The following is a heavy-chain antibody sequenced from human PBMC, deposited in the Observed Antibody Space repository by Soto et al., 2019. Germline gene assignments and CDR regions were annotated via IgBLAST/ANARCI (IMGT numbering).Heavy chain of an antibody. J-gene: IGHJ4*02. Sequence: ASVKVSCKASGYTFTSYAMHWVRQAPGQRLEWMGWINAGNGNTKYSQKFQGRVTITRDTSTNTVFLELRSLKSDDTAIYYCARDRLRGYDSSGFYSWGQGTLVTVS. CDR3: ARDRLRGYDSSGFYS. D-gene: IGHD3-22*01. V-gene: IGHV1-3*01. CDR2: INAGNGNT. CDR1: GYTFTSYA.